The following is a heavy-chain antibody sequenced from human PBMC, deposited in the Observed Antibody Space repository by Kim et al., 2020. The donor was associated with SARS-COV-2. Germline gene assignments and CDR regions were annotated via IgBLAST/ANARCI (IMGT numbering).Heavy chain of an antibody. CDR1: GFTLSSYG. CDR2: ISSSSSTI. D-gene: IGHD2-15*01. Sequence: GGSLRLSCAASGFTLSSYGLNWVRQAPGKGLEWVSYISSSSSTIHYADSVKGRFTISRDNAKNSLFLQMNSLRDEDTAVYYCAREGCSGGTCYGAFDIWGQGAMVTVTS. J-gene: IGHJ3*02. CDR3: AREGCSGGTCYGAFDI. V-gene: IGHV3-48*02.